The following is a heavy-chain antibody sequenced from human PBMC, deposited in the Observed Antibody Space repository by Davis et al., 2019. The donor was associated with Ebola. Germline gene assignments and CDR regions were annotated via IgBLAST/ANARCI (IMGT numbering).Heavy chain of an antibody. D-gene: IGHD5-12*01. Sequence: AASVKVSCKASGYTFTSYDINWVRQATGQGLEWMGWMNPNSDNTGYAQKFQGRVTMTRNTSISTAYMELSSLRSEDTAVYYCATSFLRSSPFDYWGQGTLVTVSS. CDR3: ATSFLRSSPFDY. CDR2: MNPNSDNT. CDR1: GYTFTSYD. J-gene: IGHJ4*02. V-gene: IGHV1-8*01.